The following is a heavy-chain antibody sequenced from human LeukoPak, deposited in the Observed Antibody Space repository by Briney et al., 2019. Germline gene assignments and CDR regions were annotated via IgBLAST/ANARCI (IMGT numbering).Heavy chain of an antibody. CDR3: ARGADSYGYPSDY. D-gene: IGHD5-18*01. CDR1: GGSFSGYY. Sequence: SETLSLTCAVYGGSFSGYYWSWIRQPPGKGLEWIGEINHSGSTNYNPSLKSRVTISVDTSKNQFSLKLSSVTAADTAVYYCARGADSYGYPSDYWGQGTLVTVSS. CDR2: INHSGST. J-gene: IGHJ4*02. V-gene: IGHV4-34*01.